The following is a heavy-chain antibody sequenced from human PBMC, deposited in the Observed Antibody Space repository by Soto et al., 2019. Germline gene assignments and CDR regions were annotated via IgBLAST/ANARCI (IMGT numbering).Heavy chain of an antibody. V-gene: IGHV5-51*01. Sequence: GESLKISCKGSGYSFTSYWIGWVRQMPGKGLEWMGIIYPGDSDTRYSPSFQGQVTISADKSISTAYLQWSSLKASDTAMYYCARSYDSSGYYYALDAFDIWGQGTMVTVS. J-gene: IGHJ3*02. CDR3: ARSYDSSGYYYALDAFDI. D-gene: IGHD3-22*01. CDR2: IYPGDSDT. CDR1: GYSFTSYW.